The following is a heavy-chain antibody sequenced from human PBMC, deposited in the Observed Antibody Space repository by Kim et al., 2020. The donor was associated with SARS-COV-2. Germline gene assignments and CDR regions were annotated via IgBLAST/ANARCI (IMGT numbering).Heavy chain of an antibody. CDR2: T. D-gene: IGHD3-10*02. V-gene: IGHV1-3*01. CDR3: ARVFGGNTADY. Sequence: TKNSQKFQDRATITRDTSASTGYMELSSLRSEDTAVYYCARVFGGNTADYWGQGTLVTVSS. J-gene: IGHJ4*02.